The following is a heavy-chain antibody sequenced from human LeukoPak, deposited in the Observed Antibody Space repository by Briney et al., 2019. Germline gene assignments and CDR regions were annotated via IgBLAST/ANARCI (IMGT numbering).Heavy chain of an antibody. CDR1: GGSISSYY. J-gene: IGHJ4*02. CDR2: IYYSGST. CDR3: ARGDIVATSVDY. D-gene: IGHD5-12*01. V-gene: IGHV4-59*01. Sequence: SETLSLTCTVPGGSISSYYWSWIRQPPGKGLEWIGYIYYSGSTNYNPSLKSRVTISVDTSKNQFSLKLSSVAAADTAVYYCARGDIVATSVDYWGQGTLVTVSS.